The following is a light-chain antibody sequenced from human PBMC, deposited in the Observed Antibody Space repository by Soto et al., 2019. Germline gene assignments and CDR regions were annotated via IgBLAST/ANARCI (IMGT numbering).Light chain of an antibody. J-gene: IGKJ3*01. CDR2: WAS. V-gene: IGKV4-1*01. CDR1: QSVLYSSNSKNY. Sequence: DIVMTQSPDSLAVSLGERATINCKSSQSVLYSSNSKNYLAWYQQKPGQSPKLLIYWASTRRSAVPDRFSGSGSGTDFTLNINSLQAEDVAVYYCQQYYSTPLTLGTGTKVDIK. CDR3: QQYYSTPLT.